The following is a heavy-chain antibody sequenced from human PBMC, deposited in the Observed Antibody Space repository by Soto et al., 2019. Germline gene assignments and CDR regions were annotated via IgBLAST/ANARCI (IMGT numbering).Heavy chain of an antibody. CDR2: INPNSGGT. CDR1: GYTFSGYY. J-gene: IGHJ6*02. CDR3: ARSLTAGYSTIPGGSRTLLKGMDG. V-gene: IGHV1-2*02. Sequence: ASVKVSCKASGYTFSGYYIHWLRQAPGQGLEWMGWINPNSGGTNYAQKFQGRVTVTRDTPTSTAYMELSRLTSDDTAVYYCARSLTAGYSTIPGGSRTLLKGMDGWGQGYRSTVSS. D-gene: IGHD2-15*01.